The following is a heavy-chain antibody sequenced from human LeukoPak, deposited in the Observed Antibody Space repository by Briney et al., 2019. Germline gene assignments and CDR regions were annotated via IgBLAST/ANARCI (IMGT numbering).Heavy chain of an antibody. D-gene: IGHD3-10*01. Sequence: GGSLRLSCAASGFTFSIYWMHWVRQDPGKGLTWLSRTNSDGSSTFYADSVKGRFTVSRDNAKNTVYLQMNSLRVEDTAVYYCARIVRYGSAPLSSFGLDVWGQGTTVIVSS. J-gene: IGHJ6*02. CDR1: GFTFSIYW. V-gene: IGHV3-74*01. CDR3: ARIVRYGSAPLSSFGLDV. CDR2: TNSDGSST.